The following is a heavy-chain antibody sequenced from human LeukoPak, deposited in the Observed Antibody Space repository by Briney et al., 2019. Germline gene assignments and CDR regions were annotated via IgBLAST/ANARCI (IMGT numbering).Heavy chain of an antibody. CDR2: ISAYNGNT. CDR1: GYTFTSYG. Sequence: GASVKVSCKASGYTFTSYGISWVRQAPGQGLEWMGWISAYNGNTNYAQKLQGRVTMTTDTSTSTAYMELRSLRSDDTAVYYCARVEILVPAAIIDYFDYWGQGTLVTVSS. D-gene: IGHD2-2*01. CDR3: ARVEILVPAAIIDYFDY. V-gene: IGHV1-18*01. J-gene: IGHJ4*02.